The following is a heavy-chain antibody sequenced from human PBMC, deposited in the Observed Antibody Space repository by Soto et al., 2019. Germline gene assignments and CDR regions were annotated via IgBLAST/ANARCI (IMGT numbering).Heavy chain of an antibody. CDR1: GFTFSTYG. D-gene: IGHD3-10*01. V-gene: IGHV3-30*18. Sequence: GGSLRLSCAASGFTFSTYGMQWDRQAPGKGLEWVAVISYDGYLKYYVDAVKGRFTVARDNSKNTLFLEMNSLRVEDTAVYFCAKDFKVSGSHYGTLNYYYGMDVWGQGTTVTVSS. CDR3: AKDFKVSGSHYGTLNYYYGMDV. CDR2: ISYDGYLK. J-gene: IGHJ6*02.